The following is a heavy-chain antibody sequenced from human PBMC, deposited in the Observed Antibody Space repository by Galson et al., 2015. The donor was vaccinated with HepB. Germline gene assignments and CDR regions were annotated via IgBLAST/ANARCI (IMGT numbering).Heavy chain of an antibody. CDR2: IHSGGTT. CDR3: TTDLKSYPYHYYYGMDV. Sequence: SLRLSCAASGFTVSSTYMSWVRQTPGKGLEWVSVIHSGGTTFYADSAKGRFTISRDDSKNTLYLQMNSLKTEDTAVYYCTTDLKSYPYHYYYGMDVWGQGTTVTVSS. CDR1: GFTVSSTY. V-gene: IGHV3-53*01. J-gene: IGHJ6*02.